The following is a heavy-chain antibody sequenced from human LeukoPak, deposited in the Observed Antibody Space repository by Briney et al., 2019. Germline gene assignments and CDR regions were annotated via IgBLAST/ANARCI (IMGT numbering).Heavy chain of an antibody. CDR1: RGSISSGDYY. J-gene: IGHJ4*02. CDR3: ARGSGWYLDFCDY. D-gene: IGHD6-19*01. CDR2: IYYSGST. V-gene: IGHV4-30-4*08. Sequence: SETLSLTCTVSRGSISSGDYYWSWIRQPPGKCLGWIGYIYYSGSTYYNPSLKSRVTISVDTSKNQFSLKLSSVTDADTAVYYCARGSGWYLDFCDYWGPGNLVTVS.